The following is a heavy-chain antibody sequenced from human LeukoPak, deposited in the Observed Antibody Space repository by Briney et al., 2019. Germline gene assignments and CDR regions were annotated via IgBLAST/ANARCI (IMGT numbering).Heavy chain of an antibody. D-gene: IGHD1-14*01. CDR2: ISSYNGNA. CDR3: ARPEPYYYAMDV. V-gene: IGHV1-18*01. Sequence: ASVKVSCKASGYTFTSYSISWVRQPPGQGLEWMGWISSYNGNANYAQKFHGRVTMTTDTSTSTAYMELRSLRSDHTAVYYCARPEPYYYAMDVWGRGTTLTVCS. CDR1: GYTFTSYS. J-gene: IGHJ6*01.